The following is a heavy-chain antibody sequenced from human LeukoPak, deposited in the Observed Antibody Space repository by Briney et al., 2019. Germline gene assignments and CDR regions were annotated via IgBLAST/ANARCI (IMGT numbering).Heavy chain of an antibody. CDR1: GGSISSSSYY. V-gene: IGHV4-39*07. D-gene: IGHD3-22*01. Sequence: SETLSLTCTVSGGSISSSSYYWGWIRQPPGKGLEWIGSIYYSGSTYYNPSLKSRVTISVDTSKNQFSLKLSSVTAADTAVYYCARPIEYYYDGSGYLNWGQGTLVTVSS. CDR3: ARPIEYYYDGSGYLN. CDR2: IYYSGST. J-gene: IGHJ4*02.